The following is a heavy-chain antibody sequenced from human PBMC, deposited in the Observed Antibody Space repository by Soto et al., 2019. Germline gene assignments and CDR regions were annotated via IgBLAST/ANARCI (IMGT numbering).Heavy chain of an antibody. CDR1: GGAVSSGTYY. CDR2: IYFTGST. Sequence: SETLSLTCTVSGGAVSSGTYYWSWIRQPPGKGLEWIGHIYFTGSTNYNPSLKSRVTMSLDTSRNQFSLKLSSVTAADTAVYYCLTGPPSVQWFDPWGPGNLVTVSS. CDR3: LTGPPSVQWFDP. V-gene: IGHV4-61*01. D-gene: IGHD6-6*01. J-gene: IGHJ5*02.